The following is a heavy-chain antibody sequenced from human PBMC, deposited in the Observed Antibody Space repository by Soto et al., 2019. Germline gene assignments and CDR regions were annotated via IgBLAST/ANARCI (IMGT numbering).Heavy chain of an antibody. J-gene: IGHJ4*02. CDR3: ARERYFDWQLSRDYYFDY. CDR1: GFTFSDYY. V-gene: IGHV3-11*01. CDR2: ISSSGSTI. Sequence: GGSLRLSCAASGFTFSDYYMSWIRQAPGKGLEWVSYISSSGSTIYYADSVKGRFTISRDNAKNSLYLQMNSLRAEDTAVYYCARERYFDWQLSRDYYFDYWGQGTLVTVSS. D-gene: IGHD3-9*01.